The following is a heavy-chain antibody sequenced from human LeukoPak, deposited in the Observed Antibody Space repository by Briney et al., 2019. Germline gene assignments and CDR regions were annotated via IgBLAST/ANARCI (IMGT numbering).Heavy chain of an antibody. CDR1: GGTFSSYA. Sequence: SVKVACTASGGTFSSYAISWVRQAPGQGLEWMGGTIPIFGTANYAQKFQGRVTITADESTSTGYMELSSLRSEDTAVYYCARANRVGFGELYGFDYWGQGPLVTVSS. J-gene: IGHJ4*02. CDR3: ARANRVGFGELYGFDY. D-gene: IGHD3-10*01. V-gene: IGHV1-69*13. CDR2: TIPIFGTA.